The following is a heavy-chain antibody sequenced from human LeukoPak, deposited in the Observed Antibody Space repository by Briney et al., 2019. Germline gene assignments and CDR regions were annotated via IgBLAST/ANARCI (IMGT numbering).Heavy chain of an antibody. J-gene: IGHJ5*02. V-gene: IGHV4-39*01. Sequence: SETLSLTCTVSGGSLISSSYYWGWIRQPPGKGLEWIGSVYYSGTTYYNPSLKSRVTISADTSKNQFSLKVNSLTAADTAVYYCARGLSSSWYWFDTWGQGTLVTVSS. D-gene: IGHD2-2*01. CDR2: VYYSGTT. CDR1: GGSLISSSYY. CDR3: ARGLSSSWYWFDT.